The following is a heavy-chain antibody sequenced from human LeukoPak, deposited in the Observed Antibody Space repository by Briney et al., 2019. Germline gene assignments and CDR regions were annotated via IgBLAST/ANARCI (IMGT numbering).Heavy chain of an antibody. CDR2: IYSDGST. V-gene: IGHV3-66*02. CDR3: ARDRYCTSTTCGGFFDY. Sequence: QTGGSLRLSCAASGFIVSTYYMSWVRQAPGKGLEWVSVIYSDGSTYYADSVKGRLTIFRDDSKNTLYLQVNSLRVEDTAVYYCARDRYCTSTTCGGFFDYWGQGTLVTVSS. D-gene: IGHD2-2*01. J-gene: IGHJ4*02. CDR1: GFIVSTYY.